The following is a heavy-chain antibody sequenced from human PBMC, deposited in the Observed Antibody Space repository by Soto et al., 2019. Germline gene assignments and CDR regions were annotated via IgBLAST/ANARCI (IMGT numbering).Heavy chain of an antibody. J-gene: IGHJ4*02. V-gene: IGHV2-26*01. D-gene: IGHD3-16*02. Sequence: QVTLKESGPVLVKPTETLTLTCTVSGFSLNNARMGVTCIRQPPGKAQEWLAHIFSNGEKSYSTSLKSRITISKDTSKSRVVLTLTNIDPVDTATYYCARIHPRMITFRGVIVFDFWGQGTLVSVSS. CDR2: IFSNGEK. CDR1: GFSLNNARMG. CDR3: ARIHPRMITFRGVIVFDF.